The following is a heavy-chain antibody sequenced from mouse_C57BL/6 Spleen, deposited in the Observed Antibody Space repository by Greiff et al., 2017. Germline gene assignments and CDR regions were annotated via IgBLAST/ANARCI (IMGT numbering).Heavy chain of an antibody. V-gene: IGHV1-69*01. CDR1: GYTFTSYW. J-gene: IGHJ2*01. CDR2: IDPSDSYT. Sequence: QVHVKQPGAELVMPGASVKLSCKASGYTFTSYWMHWVKQRPGQGLEWIGEIDPSDSYTNYTQKLQGKSTLTVDKSSSTAYMQLSSLTSEDSAVYYCARRGRGDFDYWGQGTTLTVSS. CDR3: ARRGRGDFDY.